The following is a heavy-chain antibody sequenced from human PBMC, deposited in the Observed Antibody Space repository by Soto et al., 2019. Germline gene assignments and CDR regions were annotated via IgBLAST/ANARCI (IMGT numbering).Heavy chain of an antibody. V-gene: IGHV3-23*01. D-gene: IGHD2-8*01. CDR1: GFTFRGYA. CDR2: ISGSGDST. CDR3: AKADGASHSPFDC. Sequence: EEQLLESGGGLAQPGGSLRLSCAASGFTFRGYAMSWVRQAPGKGPEWVAGISGSGDSTYHAKSVKGRFIISRDNSKNTLYLEINSLRAEATAVYYCAKADGASHSPFDCWGQGTLVAVSS. J-gene: IGHJ4*02.